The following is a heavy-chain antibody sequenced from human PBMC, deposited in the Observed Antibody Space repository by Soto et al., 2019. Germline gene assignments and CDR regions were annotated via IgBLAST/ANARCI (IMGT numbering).Heavy chain of an antibody. V-gene: IGHV3-30*18. CDR1: GFTFSNYG. Sequence: QVQLVESGGGVVQPGKSLRLSCAASGFTFSNYGMHWVRQAPGKGLEWVAVISHDGINKDYADSVKGRFTLARDNSKNTLLLLLNSLRGEDTAVYYCAKGQYICSSGLFDYLGQGTLVTVSS. J-gene: IGHJ4*02. CDR2: ISHDGINK. CDR3: AKGQYICSSGLFDY. D-gene: IGHD6-6*01.